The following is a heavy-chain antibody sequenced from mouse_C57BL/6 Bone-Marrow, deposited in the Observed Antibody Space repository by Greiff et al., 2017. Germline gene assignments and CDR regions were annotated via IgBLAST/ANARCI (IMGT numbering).Heavy chain of an antibody. D-gene: IGHD1-1*01. V-gene: IGHV1-66*01. CDR1: GYSFTSYY. CDR2: IYPGGGNN. CDR3: ARDYYGSSPDWYFDF. J-gene: IGHJ1*03. Sequence: QVQLQQSGPELVKPGASVKISCKASGYSFTSYYIHWVKQRPGKGLEWIGWIYPGGGNNKYNEKFKGKATLTADTTSSTAYMQLSSLTSEDSAVYYCARDYYGSSPDWYFDFWGTGTTVTVAS.